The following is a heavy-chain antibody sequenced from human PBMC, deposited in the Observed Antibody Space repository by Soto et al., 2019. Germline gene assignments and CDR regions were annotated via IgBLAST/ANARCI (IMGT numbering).Heavy chain of an antibody. Sequence: EVQLVESGGGLVQPGGSLRLSCAASGFTFSSYWMHWVRQAPGEGLIWVSRINSDGSRTTYADSVKGRFTISRDNAKNTVYLQMNSLSAEDTAVYYWASIATGYYYMVAWGKGATMTVS. CDR3: ASIATGYYYMVA. V-gene: IGHV3-74*01. J-gene: IGHJ6*03. CDR2: INSDGSRT. D-gene: IGHD1-1*01. CDR1: GFTFSSYW.